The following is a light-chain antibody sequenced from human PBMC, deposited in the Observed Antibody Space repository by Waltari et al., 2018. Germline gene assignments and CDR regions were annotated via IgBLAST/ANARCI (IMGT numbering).Light chain of an antibody. Sequence: SFDLTQPPLLSVSPGQTATITCSGDNLGGKFVSWYQQKPGQSPLLVIYQDTKRPSGVPGRFSASNSGNTATLAISGTQTMDEADYYCLAWENTSGVFGTGTKVAVL. V-gene: IGLV3-1*01. CDR3: LAWENTSGV. J-gene: IGLJ1*01. CDR2: QDT. CDR1: NLGGKF.